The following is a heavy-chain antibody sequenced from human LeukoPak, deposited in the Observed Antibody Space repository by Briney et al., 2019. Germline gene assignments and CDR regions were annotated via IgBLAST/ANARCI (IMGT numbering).Heavy chain of an antibody. Sequence: QSGGSLRLSCAASGFTFSSYEMNWVRQAPGKGLEWVSYISSSGSTIYYADSVKGRFTISRDNSKNRVYLHMNSLRAEDTAVYYCAKESTVTPGNVNWFDPWGQGTLVTVSS. V-gene: IGHV3-48*03. D-gene: IGHD4-17*01. CDR2: ISSSGSTI. CDR3: AKESTVTPGNVNWFDP. J-gene: IGHJ5*02. CDR1: GFTFSSYE.